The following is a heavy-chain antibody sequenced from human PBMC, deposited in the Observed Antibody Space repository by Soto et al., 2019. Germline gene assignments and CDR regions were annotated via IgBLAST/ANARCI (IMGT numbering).Heavy chain of an antibody. J-gene: IGHJ5*02. Sequence: SETLSLTFAVYGGSFSGYYWSWIRQPTGKGLEWIGDINHSGSTNYNPSLKSRVTISVDTSKNQFSLKLSSVTAADTAVYYCARAGHHPAATKHNWFDPWGQGTLVPVSS. CDR2: INHSGST. V-gene: IGHV4-34*09. D-gene: IGHD6-25*01. CDR1: GGSFSGYY. CDR3: ARAGHHPAATKHNWFDP.